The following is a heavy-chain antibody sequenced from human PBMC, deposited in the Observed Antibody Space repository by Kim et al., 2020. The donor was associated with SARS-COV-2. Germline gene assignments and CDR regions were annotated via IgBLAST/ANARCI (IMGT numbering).Heavy chain of an antibody. D-gene: IGHD3-22*01. J-gene: IGHJ4*02. CDR3: ASQYYDSSCYYTFFDY. Sequence: YLKDRVTISVDKAKNQFSLKLSSVTAADTAVYYCASQYYDSSCYYTFFDYWGQGTLVTVSS. V-gene: IGHV4-4*02.